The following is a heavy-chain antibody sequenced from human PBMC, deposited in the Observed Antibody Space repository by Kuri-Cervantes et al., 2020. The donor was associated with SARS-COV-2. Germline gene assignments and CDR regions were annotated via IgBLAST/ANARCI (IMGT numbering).Heavy chain of an antibody. V-gene: IGHV4-34*01. CDR3: VKGGARITNSGVVIANWFDP. J-gene: IGHJ5*02. CDR1: GESFRDYF. Sequence: SETLSLTCAVYGESFRDYFWTWIRQPPGKGLEWIREINHSGSADYDPSLKSRVTISIDTSKNQFYLKLSSVTAADTAVYYCVKGGARITNSGVVIANWFDPWGQGTLVTVSS. CDR2: INHSGSA. D-gene: IGHD3-3*01.